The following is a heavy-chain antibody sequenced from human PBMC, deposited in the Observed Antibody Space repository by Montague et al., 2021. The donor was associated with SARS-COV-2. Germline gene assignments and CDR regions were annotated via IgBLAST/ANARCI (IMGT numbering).Heavy chain of an antibody. CDR3: ARDPWRITIFGVVTRYGMDV. CDR1: GGSISSYHHY. Sequence: SETLSLTCTVSGGSISSYHHYWGWIRQPPGKGLEWIGAMYYSGSTWLNPSLKSRVTISVDTSKNQFSLKLSSVTAADTAVYYCARDPWRITIFGVVTRYGMDVWGQGTTVTVSS. V-gene: IGHV4-39*07. D-gene: IGHD3-3*01. CDR2: MYYSGST. J-gene: IGHJ6*02.